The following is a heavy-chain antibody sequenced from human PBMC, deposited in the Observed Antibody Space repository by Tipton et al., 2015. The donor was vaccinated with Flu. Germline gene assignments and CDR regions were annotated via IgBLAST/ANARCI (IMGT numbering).Heavy chain of an antibody. V-gene: IGHV3-7*01. CDR3: VRKRFGDY. CDR1: GFTFSDYW. CDR2: IKQDGSER. J-gene: IGHJ4*02. D-gene: IGHD3-10*01. Sequence: SLRLSCAASGFTFSDYWMAWVRQAPGKGLEWVANIKQDGSERYYVDSVKGRFTISRDNAKNSLFLQMNSLRAEDTAVYYCVRKRFGDYWGQGILVTVSS.